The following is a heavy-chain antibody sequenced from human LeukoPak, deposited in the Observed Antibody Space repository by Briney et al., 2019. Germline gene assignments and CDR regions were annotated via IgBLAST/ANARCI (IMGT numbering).Heavy chain of an antibody. CDR2: IYYSGST. D-gene: IGHD2-8*01. Sequence: SETLSLTCTVSGGSISSSSYYWGWIRQPPGKGLEWIGSIYYSGSTYYNPSLKSRVTISVDTSKNQFSLKLSSVTAADTAVYYCARDLIHGNYFDYWGQGTLVTVSS. J-gene: IGHJ4*02. V-gene: IGHV4-39*02. CDR3: ARDLIHGNYFDY. CDR1: GGSISSSSYY.